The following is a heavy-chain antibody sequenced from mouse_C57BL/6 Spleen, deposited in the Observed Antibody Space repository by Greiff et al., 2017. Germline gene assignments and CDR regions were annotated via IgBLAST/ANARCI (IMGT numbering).Heavy chain of an antibody. D-gene: IGHD2-4*01. J-gene: IGHJ2*01. V-gene: IGHV1-78*01. CDR2: IYPRDGST. CDR1: GYTFTDHT. Sequence: VQLQQSDAELVKPGASVKISCKVSGYTFTDHTIHWMKQRPEQGLEWIGYIYPRDGSTKYNEKFKGKATLTADKSSSTAYMQLNSLTSDDSAVYFCAREALSYDYDVLFDYWGQGTTLTVSS. CDR3: AREALSYDYDVLFDY.